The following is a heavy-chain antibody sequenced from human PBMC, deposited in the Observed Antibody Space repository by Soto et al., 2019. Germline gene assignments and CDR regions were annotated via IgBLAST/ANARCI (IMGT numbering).Heavy chain of an antibody. CDR3: ARGDGGNSDDAFDI. CDR1: GGSVSSGSYY. D-gene: IGHD2-21*02. CDR2: IYYSGST. Sequence: SETLSLTCTVSGGSVSSGSYYWSWIRQPPGKGLEWIGYIYYSGSTNYNPSLKSRVTVSVDTSKNQFSLKLSSVTAADTAVYYCARGDGGNSDDAFDIWGQGTMVTV. J-gene: IGHJ3*02. V-gene: IGHV4-61*01.